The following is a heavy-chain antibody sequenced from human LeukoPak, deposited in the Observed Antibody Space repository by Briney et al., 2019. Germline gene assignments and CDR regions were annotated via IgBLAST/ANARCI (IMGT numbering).Heavy chain of an antibody. J-gene: IGHJ4*02. Sequence: ASVKVSCKASGYTFTFHYLHWMRQAPGQGLEWMGWINPDSGDTHYAQRFQGRVSVTRDTSITTAYMDLSTLRSDDTAMYYCARETAVTTAIHPNHLDLWGQGTLITVSS. D-gene: IGHD4-17*01. CDR2: INPDSGDT. CDR1: GYTFTFHY. V-gene: IGHV1-2*02. CDR3: ARETAVTTAIHPNHLDL.